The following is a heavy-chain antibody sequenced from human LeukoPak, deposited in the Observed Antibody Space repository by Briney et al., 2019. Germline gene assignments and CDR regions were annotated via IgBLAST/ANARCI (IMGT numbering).Heavy chain of an antibody. D-gene: IGHD5-12*01. CDR1: GFTFSSYA. Sequence: GGSPRLSCSASGFTFSSYAMHWVRQAPGKGLEYVSSISSNGGSTYYADSVKGRFTISRDNSKNTLFLQMSSLRTEDTAVYYCASPYSGYDYNFDHWGQGTLVTVSS. V-gene: IGHV3-64D*06. CDR2: ISSNGGST. CDR3: ASPYSGYDYNFDH. J-gene: IGHJ4*02.